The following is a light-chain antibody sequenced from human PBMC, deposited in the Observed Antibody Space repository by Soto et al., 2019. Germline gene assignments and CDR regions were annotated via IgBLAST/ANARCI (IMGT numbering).Light chain of an antibody. J-gene: IGKJ5*01. Sequence: EIVLTQSPATLSLSPGARATLSCRASQSVSNYLAWYQQKPGQAPRLLIYDASSRATGIPARFSVCGSGTDFTLTISSQEPEDFAVYYCQQRSNWITFGQGTRLEIE. CDR2: DAS. CDR1: QSVSNY. V-gene: IGKV3-11*01. CDR3: QQRSNWIT.